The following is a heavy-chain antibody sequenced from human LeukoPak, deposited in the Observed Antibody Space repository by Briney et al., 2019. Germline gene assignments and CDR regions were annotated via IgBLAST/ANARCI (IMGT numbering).Heavy chain of an antibody. J-gene: IGHJ4*02. V-gene: IGHV3-23*01. D-gene: IGHD3-10*01. CDR3: ARDSRRGTRFGELLFDY. CDR2: ISGSGDYT. Sequence: GGSLRLSCAASGFTFSTYAMSWVRQAPGKGLEWVSGISGSGDYTYADSVKGRFSISRDNAKNSLYLQMNSLRAEDTAVYYCARDSRRGTRFGELLFDYWGQGTLVTVSS. CDR1: GFTFSTYA.